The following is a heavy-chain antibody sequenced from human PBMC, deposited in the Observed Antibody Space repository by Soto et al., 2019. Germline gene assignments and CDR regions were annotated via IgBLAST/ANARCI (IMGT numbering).Heavy chain of an antibody. Sequence: ASVKVSCKASGGTFSSYAISWVRQAPGQGLEWMGGIIPIFGTANYAQKFQGRVTITADESTSTAYMELSSLRSEDTAVYYCARDIAARLIPDAFDIWGQGTMVTVSS. V-gene: IGHV1-69*13. J-gene: IGHJ3*02. D-gene: IGHD6-6*01. CDR2: IIPIFGTA. CDR1: GGTFSSYA. CDR3: ARDIAARLIPDAFDI.